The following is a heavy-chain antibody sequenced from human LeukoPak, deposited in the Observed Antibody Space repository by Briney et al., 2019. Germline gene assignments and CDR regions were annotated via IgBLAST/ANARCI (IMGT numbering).Heavy chain of an antibody. D-gene: IGHD6-6*01. CDR2: INPNNGGT. CDR3: ARLLAGIAARTPPDY. CDR1: GYTFTDYY. V-gene: IGHV1-2*02. Sequence: ASVKVSCKASGYTFTDYYMHWVRLAPGQGLEWMGWINPNNGGTKYAQKFQGRVTMTRDTSISTAYMELSRLTSDDTAVYYCARLLAGIAARTPPDYWGQGTLVTVSS. J-gene: IGHJ4*02.